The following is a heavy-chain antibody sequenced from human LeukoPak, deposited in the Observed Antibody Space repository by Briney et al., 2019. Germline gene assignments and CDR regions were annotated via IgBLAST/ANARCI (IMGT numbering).Heavy chain of an antibody. CDR2: INPNSGGT. V-gene: IGHV1-2*04. CDR3: ARGPPIEIAAATAAGIDY. J-gene: IGHJ4*02. Sequence: ASVKVSCKASGYTFTGYYMHWVRQAPGQGLEWMGRINPNSGGTNYAQKFQGWVTMTRDTSISTAYMELSRLRSDDTAVYYCARGPPIEIAAATAAGIDYWGQGTLVTVSS. D-gene: IGHD6-13*01. CDR1: GYTFTGYY.